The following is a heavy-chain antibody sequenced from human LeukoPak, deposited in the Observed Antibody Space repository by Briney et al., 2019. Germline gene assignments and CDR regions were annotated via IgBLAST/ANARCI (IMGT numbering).Heavy chain of an antibody. J-gene: IGHJ4*02. V-gene: IGHV3-21*01. CDR2: ISSSSSYI. D-gene: IGHD6-13*01. Sequence: PGGSLRLSCAASGFTFNNYAMNWVRQAPGKGLEWVSSISSSSSYIYYADSVKGRFTISRDNAKNSLYLQMNSLRAEDTAVYYCARDRAAAGTPFDYWGQGTLVTVSS. CDR1: GFTFNNYA. CDR3: ARDRAAAGTPFDY.